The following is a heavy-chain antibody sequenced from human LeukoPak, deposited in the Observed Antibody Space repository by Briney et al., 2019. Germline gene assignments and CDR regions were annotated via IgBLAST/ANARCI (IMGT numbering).Heavy chain of an antibody. Sequence: PSETLSLTCTVSGGSISSHYWSWIRQPPGKGLEWIGYIYYNGSTNYNPSLKSRVTISVDTSKNQFSLKLSSVTAADTAVYYCARDRRVAAQTGVFNWFDRWGQGTLVTVSS. D-gene: IGHD6-13*01. CDR2: IYYNGST. CDR3: ARDRRVAAQTGVFNWFDR. V-gene: IGHV4-59*11. J-gene: IGHJ5*02. CDR1: GGSISSHY.